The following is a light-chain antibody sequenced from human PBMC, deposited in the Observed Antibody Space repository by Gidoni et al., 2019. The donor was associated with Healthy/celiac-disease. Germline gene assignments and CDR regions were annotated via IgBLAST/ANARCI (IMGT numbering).Light chain of an antibody. CDR3: AAWDDSLSGPEV. Sequence: QSVLTQPPSASGTPGQRVTIYCSGSSSNIGSNSVYWYQPLPGTAPKLLIYRNNHRPSGVPDRFSGSKSGTSASLAISGLRSEDEADYYCAAWDDSLSGPEVFGTGTKVTVL. J-gene: IGLJ1*01. V-gene: IGLV1-47*01. CDR1: SSNIGSNS. CDR2: RNN.